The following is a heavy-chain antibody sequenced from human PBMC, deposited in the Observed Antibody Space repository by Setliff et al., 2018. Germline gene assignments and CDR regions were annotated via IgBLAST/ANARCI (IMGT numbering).Heavy chain of an antibody. CDR3: ARTCSGSGCYAGLES. D-gene: IGHD2-15*01. CDR2: IWDDGGNK. Sequence: PGGSLRLSCAASGFTFSTYRMHWVRQAPGKGLEWVAVIWDDGGNKYHADSVKGRFTISRDNSRSTLYLQMSRLRAEDTALYYCARTCSGSGCYAGLESWGQGTPVTVSS. J-gene: IGHJ4*02. V-gene: IGHV3-33*08. CDR1: GFTFSTYR.